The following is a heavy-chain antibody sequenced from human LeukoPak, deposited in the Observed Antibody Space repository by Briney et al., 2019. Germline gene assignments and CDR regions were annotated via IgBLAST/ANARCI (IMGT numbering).Heavy chain of an antibody. CDR2: IYHSGST. D-gene: IGHD3-10*01. CDR1: GGSISSTNW. Sequence: SETLSLTCAVSGGSISSTNWWSWVRQSPGTGLEWIGEIYHSGSTDYNPSLKSRVTISVDTSKNQFSLKLSSVTAADTAVYYCARGSIYYGSGSYTGWFDPWGQGTLVTVSS. J-gene: IGHJ5*02. V-gene: IGHV4-4*02. CDR3: ARGSIYYGSGSYTGWFDP.